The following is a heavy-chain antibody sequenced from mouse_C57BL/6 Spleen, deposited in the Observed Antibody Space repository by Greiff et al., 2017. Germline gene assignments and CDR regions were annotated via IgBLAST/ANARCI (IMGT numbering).Heavy chain of an antibody. V-gene: IGHV5-17*01. CDR2: ISSGGSTI. CDR3: AGEYCGSSYDWYFDV. J-gene: IGHJ1*03. CDR1: GFTFTDYG. Sequence: EVKLVESGRGLVKPGGSLTLSCAASGFTFTDYGIHWVRQAPEKGLEWVAYISSGGSTIYYADTVKGRFTISRDTDKNTLFLQMTCLRAEDAATYYCAGEYCGSSYDWYFDVWGTGTTVTVSS. D-gene: IGHD1-1*01.